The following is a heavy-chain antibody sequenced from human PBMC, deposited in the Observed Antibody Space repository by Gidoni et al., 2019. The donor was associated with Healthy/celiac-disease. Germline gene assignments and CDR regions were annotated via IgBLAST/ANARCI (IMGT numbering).Heavy chain of an antibody. V-gene: IGHV4-59*01. CDR3: ARDNIHDYIWGSRGNWFDP. J-gene: IGHJ5*02. D-gene: IGHD3-16*01. CDR1: GGSISSYH. CDR2: IYYSGST. Sequence: QVQLQESGPGLVKPSETLSLPCTASGGSISSYHWSWIRQPPGKGLEWIGYIYYSGSTNYNPSLKSRVTISVDTSKNQFSLKLSSVTAADTAVYYCARDNIHDYIWGSRGNWFDPWGQGTLVTVSS.